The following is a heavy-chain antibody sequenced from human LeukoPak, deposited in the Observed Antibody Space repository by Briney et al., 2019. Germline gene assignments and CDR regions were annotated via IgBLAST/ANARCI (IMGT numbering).Heavy chain of an antibody. J-gene: IGHJ4*02. Sequence: GGSLRLSCAASGFTFSSYAMSWVRQAPGKGLEWVSAISGSGGSTYYADSVKGRSTISRDNSKNTLYLQMNSLRAEDTAVYYCATEGEMATTTEDYWGQGTLVTVSS. CDR2: ISGSGGST. D-gene: IGHD5-24*01. V-gene: IGHV3-23*01. CDR1: GFTFSSYA. CDR3: ATEGEMATTTEDY.